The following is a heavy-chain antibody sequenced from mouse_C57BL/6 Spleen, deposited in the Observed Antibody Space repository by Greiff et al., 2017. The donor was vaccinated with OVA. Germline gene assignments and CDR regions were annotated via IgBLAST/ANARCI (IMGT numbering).Heavy chain of an antibody. D-gene: IGHD4-1*01. J-gene: IGHJ3*01. CDR1: GYSITSGYD. Sequence: EVQLQQSGPGMVKPSQSLSLTCTVTGYSITSGYDWHWIRHFPGNKLEWMGYISYSGSTNYNPSLKSRISITHDTSKNHFFLKLNSVTTEDTATYYCARDMGRGFAYWGQGTLVTVSA. CDR3: ARDMGRGFAY. V-gene: IGHV3-1*01. CDR2: ISYSGST.